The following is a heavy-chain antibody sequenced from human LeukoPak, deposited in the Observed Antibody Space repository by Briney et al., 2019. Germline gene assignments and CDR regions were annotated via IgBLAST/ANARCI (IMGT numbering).Heavy chain of an antibody. V-gene: IGHV3-20*04. CDR3: ARDGSSSGHDAFDI. CDR1: GFTFDDYG. CDR2: INWNGGST. Sequence: PGGSLRLSCAASGFTFDDYGMSWVRQAPGKGLEWVSGINWNGGSTGYADSVKGRFTISRDNAKNSLYLQMNSLRAEDTAFYYCARDGSSSGHDAFDIWGQGTMVTVSS. J-gene: IGHJ3*02. D-gene: IGHD6-13*01.